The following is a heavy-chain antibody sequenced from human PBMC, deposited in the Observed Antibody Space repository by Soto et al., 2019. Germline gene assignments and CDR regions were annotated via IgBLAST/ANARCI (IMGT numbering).Heavy chain of an antibody. D-gene: IGHD3-9*01. CDR3: AREDYDILTGGFDP. V-gene: IGHV1-18*01. CDR2: ISAYNGNT. CDR1: GYTFTSYG. J-gene: IGHJ5*02. Sequence: GASVKVSCKASGYTFTSYGISWVRQAPGQGLEWMGWISAYNGNTNYAQKLQGRVTMTTDTSTSTAYMELRSLRSDDTAVYYCAREDYDILTGGFDPWGQGTLVTVSS.